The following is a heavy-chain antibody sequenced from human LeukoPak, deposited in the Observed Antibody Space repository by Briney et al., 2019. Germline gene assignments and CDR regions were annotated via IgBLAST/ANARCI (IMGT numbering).Heavy chain of an antibody. CDR1: GFTFSSYG. CDR3: AKDTGDGDSNFDY. D-gene: IGHD1-14*01. CDR2: IRYDGSNK. Sequence: PGGSPRLSCAASGFTFSSYGMHWVRQAPGKGLEWVAFIRYDGSNKYYADSVKGRFTISRDNSKNTLYLQMNSLRAEDTAVYYCAKDTGDGDSNFDYWGQGTLVTVSS. V-gene: IGHV3-30*02. J-gene: IGHJ4*02.